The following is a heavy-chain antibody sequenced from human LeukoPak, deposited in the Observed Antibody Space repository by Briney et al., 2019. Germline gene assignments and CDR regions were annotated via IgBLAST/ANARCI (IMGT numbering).Heavy chain of an antibody. V-gene: IGHV4-39*07. CDR3: AREGRDIVVVPAATVSNDAFDI. Sequence: PSETLSLTCTVSGGSISSSSYYWGWIRQPPGKGLEWIGSIYYSGSTYYNPSLKSRVTISVDTSKNQFSLKLSSVTTADTAVYYCAREGRDIVVVPAATVSNDAFDIWGQGTMVTVSS. J-gene: IGHJ3*02. D-gene: IGHD2-2*01. CDR1: GGSISSSSYY. CDR2: IYYSGST.